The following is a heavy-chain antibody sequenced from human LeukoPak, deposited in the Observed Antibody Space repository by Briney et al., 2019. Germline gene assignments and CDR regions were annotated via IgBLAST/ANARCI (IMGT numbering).Heavy chain of an antibody. J-gene: IGHJ6*02. CDR2: IKQDGSEK. CDR1: GFTFSSYW. CDR3: AKAVTGYYYYYGMDV. D-gene: IGHD4-4*01. V-gene: IGHV3-7*01. Sequence: PGGSLRLSCAASGFTFSSYWMSWVRQAPGKGLEWVANIKQDGSEKYYVDSVKGRFTISRDNAKNSLYLQMNSLRAEDTAVYYCAKAVTGYYYYYGMDVWGQGTTVTVSS.